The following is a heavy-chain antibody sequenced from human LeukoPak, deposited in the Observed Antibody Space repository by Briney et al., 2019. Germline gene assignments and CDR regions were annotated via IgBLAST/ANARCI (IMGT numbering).Heavy chain of an antibody. V-gene: IGHV4-59*13. CDR3: ARDWWEPRVFDP. D-gene: IGHD1-26*01. Sequence: SETLSLTCNVSGASIKTYYWSWIRPPPAKGLEWIGYMSYTGSANYNPSLRSRVAMSVDTSTNQFSLTLSYVTAADTAVYYCARDWWEPRVFDPWGQGTLVTVSA. CDR2: MSYTGSA. J-gene: IGHJ5*02. CDR1: GASIKTYY.